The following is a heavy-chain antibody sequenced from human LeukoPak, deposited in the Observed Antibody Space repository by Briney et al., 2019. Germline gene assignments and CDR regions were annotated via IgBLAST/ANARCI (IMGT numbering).Heavy chain of an antibody. V-gene: IGHV4-30-4*01. Sequence: SQTLSLTCTVSGGSISSGDYYWSWIRQPPGKGLEWIGYIYYSGSTYYNPSLKSRVTISVDTSKNQFSLKLRSVTAADTAVYYCARHYGSGNYYAYWGQGTLVTVSS. CDR1: GGSISSGDYY. D-gene: IGHD3-10*01. CDR2: IYYSGST. J-gene: IGHJ4*02. CDR3: ARHYGSGNYYAY.